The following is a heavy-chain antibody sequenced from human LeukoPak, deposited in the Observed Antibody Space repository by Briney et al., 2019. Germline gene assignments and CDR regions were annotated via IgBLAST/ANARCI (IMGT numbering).Heavy chain of an antibody. CDR1: GFTLSSYA. CDR3: AKVTYNWNDSEFDY. D-gene: IGHD1-1*01. J-gene: IGHJ4*02. Sequence: GGSLRLSCAASGFTLSSYAMSWVRQAPGKGLEWVSAISGSGGSTYYADSVKGRFTISRDNSKNTLYLQMNSLRAEDTAVYYCAKVTYNWNDSEFDYWGQGTLVTVSS. V-gene: IGHV3-23*01. CDR2: ISGSGGST.